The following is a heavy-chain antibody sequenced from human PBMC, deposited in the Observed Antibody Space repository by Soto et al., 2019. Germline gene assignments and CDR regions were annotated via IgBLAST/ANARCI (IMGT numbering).Heavy chain of an antibody. V-gene: IGHV3-23*01. J-gene: IGHJ4*02. Sequence: EVQLLESGGGLVQPGGSLRLTCVGSGFTFRNQDMRWVRQAPGKGLEWVSGISGRGGVTYYADSVKGRFTISRDNSKNTLYLLMNNLRVNDTAVYYCAKDRQFRSYYESAGHYNDWGQGTLVTVSS. CDR1: GFTFRNQD. CDR2: ISGRGGVT. D-gene: IGHD3-22*01. CDR3: AKDRQFRSYYESAGHYND.